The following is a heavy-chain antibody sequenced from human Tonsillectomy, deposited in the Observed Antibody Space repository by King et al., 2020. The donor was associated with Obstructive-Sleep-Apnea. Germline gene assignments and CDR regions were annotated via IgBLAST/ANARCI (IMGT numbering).Heavy chain of an antibody. CDR3: AGHVRDYGMDV. CDR1: GYNFTGYW. CDR2: SDPSDFFF. V-gene: IGHV5-10-1*03. J-gene: IGHJ6*02. Sequence: VQLVESGAEVKKPGESLRMSCKGSGYNFTGYWISWVRQMPGKGLEWMGRSDPSDFFFNYSPSFQCNVTISVDKSFSTASRQWSSLKASDTAMYYCAGHVRDYGMDVWGQGTTVTVSS.